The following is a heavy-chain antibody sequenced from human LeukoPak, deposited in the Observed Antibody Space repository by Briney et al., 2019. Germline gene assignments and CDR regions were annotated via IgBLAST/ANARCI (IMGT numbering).Heavy chain of an antibody. CDR1: GFTFSDYY. D-gene: IGHD4-23*01. Sequence: GGSLRLSCAASGFTFSDYYMTWFRQAPGKGLEWVSYISGGSSYTNFADSVKGRFTISRDNAKNSPYLQMNSLRAEDTAVYYCARVSLLDDGGLGDYWGQGTLVTVSS. J-gene: IGHJ4*02. CDR2: ISGGSSYT. CDR3: ARVSLLDDGGLGDY. V-gene: IGHV3-11*05.